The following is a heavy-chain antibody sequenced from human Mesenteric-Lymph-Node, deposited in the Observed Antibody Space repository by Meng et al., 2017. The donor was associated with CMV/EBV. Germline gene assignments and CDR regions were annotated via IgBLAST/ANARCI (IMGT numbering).Heavy chain of an antibody. D-gene: IGHD3-10*01. J-gene: IGHJ4*02. CDR2: IKPDGSEK. Sequence: GGSLRLSCAASGFRFTAFWMSWARQAPGKGLEWVANIKPDGSEKNYVDSVKGRFTISRDNAKNSVYLQVNSLRAEDTAVYYCARDTPGDCGQGTLVTVSS. CDR3: ARDTPGD. CDR1: GFRFTAFW. V-gene: IGHV3-7*01.